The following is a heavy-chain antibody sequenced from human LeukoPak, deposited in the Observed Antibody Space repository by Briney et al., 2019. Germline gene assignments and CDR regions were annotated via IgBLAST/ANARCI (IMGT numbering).Heavy chain of an antibody. CDR3: ARPYCGGDCYSFLDAFDI. J-gene: IGHJ3*02. Sequence: GGSLRLSCAASGFTFSGYVMHWVRQAPGKGLEWVAVISYDGGNKYYADSVKGRFSISRDNSKHTMYLQMNSLRDEDTALYYCARPYCGGDCYSFLDAFDIWGQGTMVTVSS. D-gene: IGHD2-21*02. V-gene: IGHV3-30-3*01. CDR2: ISYDGGNK. CDR1: GFTFSGYV.